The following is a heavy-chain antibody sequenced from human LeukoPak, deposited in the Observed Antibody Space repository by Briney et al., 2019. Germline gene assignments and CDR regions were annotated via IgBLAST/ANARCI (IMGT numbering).Heavy chain of an antibody. Sequence: GGSLRLSCAASGFTFSNCWMHWVRQAPGKGLEWVSRIESDGSRTRYADSVKGRFTISRDNAKNTLYLQMNSLRADDTAVYYCAGGSLGSGTSSDCCPLDYWGQGTLVTVSS. D-gene: IGHD2-15*01. CDR3: AGGSLGSGTSSDCCPLDY. CDR2: IESDGSRT. CDR1: GFTFSNCW. J-gene: IGHJ4*02. V-gene: IGHV3-74*01.